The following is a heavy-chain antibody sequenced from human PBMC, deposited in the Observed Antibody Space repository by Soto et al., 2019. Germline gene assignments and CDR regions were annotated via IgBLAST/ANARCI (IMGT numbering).Heavy chain of an antibody. V-gene: IGHV2-5*02. D-gene: IGHD4-4*01. J-gene: IGHJ4*02. CDR3: AHRLYSTLFDY. Sequence: SGPTLVNPTQTLTLTCAFSGFPLTTGGEAVGWIRQPPGKALEWLALVFWDDDQRYNPSLKRRLTVTKDSSKKQVVLTMTDMDPVDTATYYCAHRLYSTLFDYWGQGTLVTVSS. CDR1: GFPLTTGGEA. CDR2: VFWDDDQ.